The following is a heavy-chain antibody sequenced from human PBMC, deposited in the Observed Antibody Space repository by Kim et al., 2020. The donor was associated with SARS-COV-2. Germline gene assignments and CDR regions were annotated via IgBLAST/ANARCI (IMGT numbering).Heavy chain of an antibody. CDR2: INHSGST. CDR3: ARGGLGYDILTGYYYGMDV. V-gene: IGHV4-34*01. CDR1: GGSFSGYY. D-gene: IGHD3-9*01. Sequence: SETLSLTCAVYGGSFSGYYWSWIRQPPGKGLEWIGEINHSGSTNYNPSLKSRVTISVDTSKNQFSLKLSSVTAADTAVYYCARGGLGYDILTGYYYGMDV. J-gene: IGHJ6*01.